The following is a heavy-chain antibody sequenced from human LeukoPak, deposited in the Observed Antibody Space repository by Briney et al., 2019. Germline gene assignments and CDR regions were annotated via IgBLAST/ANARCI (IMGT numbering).Heavy chain of an antibody. CDR3: ASVVGAETTVSMYYFDY. CDR2: INHSGST. J-gene: IGHJ4*02. Sequence: SETLSLTCAVYGGSFSGYYWSWIRQPPGKGLEWIGEINHSGSTNYNPSLKSRVTISVDTSKNQFSLKLSSVTAADTAVYYCASVVGAETTVSMYYFDYWGQGTLVTVSS. V-gene: IGHV4-34*01. CDR1: GGSFSGYY. D-gene: IGHD4-17*01.